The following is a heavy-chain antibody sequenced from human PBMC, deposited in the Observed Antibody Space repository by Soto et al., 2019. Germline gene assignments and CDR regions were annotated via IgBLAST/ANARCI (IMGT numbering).Heavy chain of an antibody. V-gene: IGHV3-23*01. CDR1: GFTFSSYA. D-gene: IGHD6-19*01. CDR3: AKDRLRGWAQNWFDP. CDR2: ISGSGGST. J-gene: IGHJ5*02. Sequence: GESLKISCAASGFTFSSYAMSWVRQAPGKGLEWVSAISGSGGSTYYADSVKGRFTISRDNSKNTLYLQMNILRAEDTAVYYCAKDRLRGWAQNWFDPWGQGTLVTVSS.